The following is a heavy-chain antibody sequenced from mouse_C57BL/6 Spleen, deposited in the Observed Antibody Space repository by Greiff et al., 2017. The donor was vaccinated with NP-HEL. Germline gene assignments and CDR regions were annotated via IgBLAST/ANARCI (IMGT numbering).Heavy chain of an antibody. CDR1: GYTFTSYW. V-gene: IGHV1-74*01. CDR3: AIPEITTVSYYYAMDY. Sequence: VKLQQPGAELVKPGASVKVSCKASGYTFTSYWMHWVKQRPGQGLEWIGRIHPSDSDTNYNQKFKGKATLTVDKSSSTAYMQLSSLTSEDSAVYYCAIPEITTVSYYYAMDYWGQGTSVTVSS. D-gene: IGHD1-1*01. J-gene: IGHJ4*01. CDR2: IHPSDSDT.